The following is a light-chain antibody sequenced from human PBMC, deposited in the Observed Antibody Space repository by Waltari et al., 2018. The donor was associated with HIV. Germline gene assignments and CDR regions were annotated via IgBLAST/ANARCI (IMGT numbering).Light chain of an antibody. Sequence: QSVLTQPPSVSGAPGQRVTISCTGSSSNIGAGYDVHWYQQLPGTAPKLLIYGNSNPPSGVPDRFSGSKAGTTAFLAITGLQAADEADYHCQSYDSSLSGGVVFGGGTKLTVL. CDR1: SSNIGAGYD. V-gene: IGLV1-40*01. J-gene: IGLJ2*01. CDR2: GNS. CDR3: QSYDSSLSGGVV.